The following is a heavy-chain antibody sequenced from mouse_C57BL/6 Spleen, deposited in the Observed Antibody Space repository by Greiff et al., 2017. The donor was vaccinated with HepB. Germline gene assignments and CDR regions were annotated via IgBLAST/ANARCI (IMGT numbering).Heavy chain of an antibody. CDR2: INYDGSST. V-gene: IGHV5-16*01. J-gene: IGHJ3*01. Sequence: EVNVVESEGGLVQPGSSMKLSCTASGFTFSDYYMAWVRQVPEKGLEWVANINYDGSSTYYLDSLKSRFIISRDNAKNILYLQMSSLKSEDTATYYCAREEVGFAFWGQGTLVTVSA. CDR3: AREEVGFAF. CDR1: GFTFSDYY.